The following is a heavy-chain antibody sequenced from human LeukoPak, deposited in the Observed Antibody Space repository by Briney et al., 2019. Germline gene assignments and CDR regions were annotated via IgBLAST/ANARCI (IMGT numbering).Heavy chain of an antibody. CDR1: GFTFSSYW. CDR3: ARDGMHTTSDC. J-gene: IGHJ4*02. V-gene: IGHV3-7*01. CDR2: INQDESEK. D-gene: IGHD1-1*01. Sequence: GGSLRLSCAASGFTFSSYWMSWVRQAPGKGLEWVATINQDESEKDYVDSVKGRFTISRDNAKTSLYLQMNSLRAEDTAVYYCARDGMHTTSDCWGQGTLVTVSS.